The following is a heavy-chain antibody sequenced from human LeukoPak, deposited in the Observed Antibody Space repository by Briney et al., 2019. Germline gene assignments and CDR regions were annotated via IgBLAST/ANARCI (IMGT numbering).Heavy chain of an antibody. Sequence: GGSLRLSCVASGFTFSDYAMSWVRQAPGEGLEWGSGISDSGGSTYYADSVKGRCTISRDNSKNTVSLQMNNLRAEDTAVYFCARHDSFIPYWGQGTLVTVTS. CDR1: GFTFSDYA. J-gene: IGHJ4*02. D-gene: IGHD3-16*02. CDR3: ARHDSFIPY. CDR2: ISDSGGST. V-gene: IGHV3-23*01.